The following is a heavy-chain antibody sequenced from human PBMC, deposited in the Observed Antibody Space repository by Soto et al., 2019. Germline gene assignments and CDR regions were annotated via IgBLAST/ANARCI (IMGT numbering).Heavy chain of an antibody. V-gene: IGHV2-5*02. CDR3: ARTSVNWGSRRLVDY. Sequence: QITLKESGPTLVKPTQTLTLTCTFSGFPLSTSAVGVGWIRQPPGKALEWLAFLFWADDKRSSASLKSRLTITKDTSKNQVLLTMTDMDPVDTATYYCARTSVNWGSRRLVDYWRQGTLVTVAA. J-gene: IGHJ4*02. CDR2: LFWADDK. CDR1: GFPLSTSAVG. D-gene: IGHD7-27*01.